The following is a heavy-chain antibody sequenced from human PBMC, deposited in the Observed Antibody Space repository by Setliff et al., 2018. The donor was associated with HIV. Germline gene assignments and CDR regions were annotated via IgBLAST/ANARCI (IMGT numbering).Heavy chain of an antibody. Sequence: GASVKVSCKASGYTFTDYFLHWVRQARGQRPEWIGWIVVGSGNTKYAQRFQERVTITRDMSTRTAYMELSSLRSEDTAVYFCAREYPRVAGPTPYYFDYWGQGTLVTVS. J-gene: IGHJ4*02. V-gene: IGHV1-58*01. CDR2: IVVGSGNT. CDR3: AREYPRVAGPTPYYFDY. CDR1: GYTFTDYF. D-gene: IGHD2-15*01.